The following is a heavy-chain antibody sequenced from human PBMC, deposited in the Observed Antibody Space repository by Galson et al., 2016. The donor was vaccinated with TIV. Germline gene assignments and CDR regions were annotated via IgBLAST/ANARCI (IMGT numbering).Heavy chain of an antibody. Sequence: SVKVSCKASGDTFSTYPFNWVRQAPGQGLEWVGGFIPLFGTANYAQKFQGRVTITADESTSTLYMEVSSLRSEDTAVYYCAKDRNTAMDTYHYCHGMDVWGQGTTVIVSS. CDR2: FIPLFGTA. CDR1: GDTFSTYP. J-gene: IGHJ6*02. CDR3: AKDRNTAMDTYHYCHGMDV. D-gene: IGHD5-18*01. V-gene: IGHV1-69*13.